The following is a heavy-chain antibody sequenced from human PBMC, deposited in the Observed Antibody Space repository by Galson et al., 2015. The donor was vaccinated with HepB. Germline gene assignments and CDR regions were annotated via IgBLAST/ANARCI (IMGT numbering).Heavy chain of an antibody. V-gene: IGHV1-69*13. D-gene: IGHD6-13*01. CDR1: GGTFSSYA. CDR3: ARGEAAAGDYYYYGMDV. Sequence: SVKVSCKASGGTFSSYAISWVRQAPGQGLEWMGGIIPIFGTANYAQKFQGRVTITADESTSTAYMELSSLRSEDTAVYYCARGEAAAGDYYYYGMDVWGQGTTVTVSS. J-gene: IGHJ6*02. CDR2: IIPIFGTA.